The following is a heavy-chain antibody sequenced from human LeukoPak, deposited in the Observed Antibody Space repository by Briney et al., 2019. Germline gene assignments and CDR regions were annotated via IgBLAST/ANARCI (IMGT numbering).Heavy chain of an antibody. CDR2: MNPNSGNT. Sequence: ASVKVSCKASGYTFTSYDINWVRQATGQGLEWMGWMNPNSGNTGYAQKFQGRVTMTRDMSTSTVYMELSSLRSEDTAVYYCARDGYVGATGWYYYYTDVWGKGTTVTVSS. J-gene: IGHJ6*03. CDR1: GYTFTSYD. V-gene: IGHV1-8*01. CDR3: ARDGYVGATGWYYYYTDV. D-gene: IGHD1-26*01.